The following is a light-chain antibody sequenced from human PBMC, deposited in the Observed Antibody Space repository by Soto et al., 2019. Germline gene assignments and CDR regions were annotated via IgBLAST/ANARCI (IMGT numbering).Light chain of an antibody. J-gene: IGKJ1*01. CDR1: QSVSSN. Sequence: EIVMTQSPATLSVSPGERATLSCRASQSVSSNLAWYQQNPGQAPRLLIYGASTRATGIAARFSGSGSGTEFTLTISSLQSEDFAVYYCQQYNNWPRTFGQGTKVDIK. CDR2: GAS. V-gene: IGKV3-15*01. CDR3: QQYNNWPRT.